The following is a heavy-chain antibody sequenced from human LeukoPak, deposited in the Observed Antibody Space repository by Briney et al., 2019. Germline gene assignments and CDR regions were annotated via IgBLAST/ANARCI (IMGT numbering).Heavy chain of an antibody. CDR3: AKDREWFGELLYYFDY. CDR1: GFTFSSYA. CDR2: ISGSGGST. D-gene: IGHD3-10*01. V-gene: IGHV3-23*01. J-gene: IGHJ4*02. Sequence: PGGSLRLSCAASGFTFSSYAMSWVRQAPGKGLEWVSAISGSGGSTYYADSVKGRFTISRDNSKNTLYLQMNSLRAEDTAVYYCAKDREWFGELLYYFDYWGQGTLATVSS.